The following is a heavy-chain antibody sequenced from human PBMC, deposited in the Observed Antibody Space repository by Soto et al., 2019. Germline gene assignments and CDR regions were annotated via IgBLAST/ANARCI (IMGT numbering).Heavy chain of an antibody. CDR3: AKGGVEYSSSLVSG. CDR1: GFTFDDYA. Sequence: GGSLRLSCAASGFTFDDYAMHWVRQAPGKGLEWVSGISWNSGSIGYADSVKGRFTISRDNAKNSLYLQMNSLRAEDTALYYCAKGGVEYSSSLVSGWGQGTLVTVSS. CDR2: ISWNSGSI. D-gene: IGHD6-6*01. J-gene: IGHJ4*02. V-gene: IGHV3-9*01.